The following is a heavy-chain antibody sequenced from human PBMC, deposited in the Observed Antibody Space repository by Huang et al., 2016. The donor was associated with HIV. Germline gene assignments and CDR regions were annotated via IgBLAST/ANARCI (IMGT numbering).Heavy chain of an antibody. Sequence: QVQLVQSGAEVKKPGASVKVSCKASGYTFSSFGISWVGPAPGQGLEWVGWISVYNGNTKVAKKFQGRLTMTTDTSTSTAYMELRSLRSDDTAVYYCARGGGIQLWLLGYYYMDVWGNGTTVTVSS. CDR1: GYTFSSFG. CDR3: ARGGGIQLWLLGYYYMDV. CDR2: ISVYNGNT. D-gene: IGHD5-18*01. J-gene: IGHJ6*03. V-gene: IGHV1-18*01.